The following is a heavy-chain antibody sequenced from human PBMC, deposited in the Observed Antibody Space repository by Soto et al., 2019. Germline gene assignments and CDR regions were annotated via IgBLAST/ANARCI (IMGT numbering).Heavy chain of an antibody. D-gene: IGHD5-12*01. V-gene: IGHV3-74*01. Sequence: PGGSLRLSCAATGFTFSNYWMYWVRQAPGKGFVWVSHINDDGSSTNYADSVRGRFTVSRDNAKNTLYLQMNSLRAEDTAVYYCARDKSGPADYWGQGTLVTVPQ. CDR3: ARDKSGPADY. J-gene: IGHJ4*02. CDR2: INDDGSST. CDR1: GFTFSNYW.